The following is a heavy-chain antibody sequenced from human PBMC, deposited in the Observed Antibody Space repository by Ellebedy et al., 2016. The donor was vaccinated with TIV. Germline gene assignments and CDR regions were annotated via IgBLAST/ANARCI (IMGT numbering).Heavy chain of an antibody. CDR2: VYYSGKV. J-gene: IGHJ5*02. CDR3: ARDNWFNP. CDR1: GDSMSTYY. Sequence: SETLSLXXTVSGDSMSTYYWNWLRQSPGKGLEWIVFVYYSGKVDYNPSLKGRVTISVDTSKNQFSLKLTSVTAADTAVYYCARDNWFNPWGQGTLVTVSS. V-gene: IGHV4-59*13.